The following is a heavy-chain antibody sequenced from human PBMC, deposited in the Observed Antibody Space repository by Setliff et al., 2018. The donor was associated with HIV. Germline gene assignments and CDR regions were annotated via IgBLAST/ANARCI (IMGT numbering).Heavy chain of an antibody. D-gene: IGHD3-10*01. CDR1: GDTFTTYD. Sequence: ASVKVSCKASGDTFTTYDINWVRQATGQGPEWIGWMNTNSGNTGYAQKFQVRVTMTRNTSISTAYMELSSLRSEDTAVYYCGTYYYGSGKIDYWGQGTLVTVSS. J-gene: IGHJ4*02. CDR2: MNTNSGNT. CDR3: GTYYYGSGKIDY. V-gene: IGHV1-8*02.